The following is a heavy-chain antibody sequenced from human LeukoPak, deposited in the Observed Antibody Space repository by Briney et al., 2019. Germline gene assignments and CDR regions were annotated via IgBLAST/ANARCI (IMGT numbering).Heavy chain of an antibody. Sequence: SETLSLTCTVSGGSISTYYWSWIRQPPGKGLDWIGYIYYSGSTNYNPSLKSRVTILVDRSKNQFSLKLSSVTAADTAVYYCVRKAANSGAFDVWALGTMVTVSS. CDR2: IYYSGST. D-gene: IGHD6-25*01. J-gene: IGHJ3*01. CDR3: VRKAANSGAFDV. V-gene: IGHV4-59*08. CDR1: GGSISTYY.